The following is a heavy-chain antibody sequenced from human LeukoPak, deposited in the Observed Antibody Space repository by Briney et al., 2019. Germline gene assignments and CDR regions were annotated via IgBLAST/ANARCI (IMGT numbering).Heavy chain of an antibody. CDR3: ARDRRGEKDFDV. CDR1: GISVSNDY. Sequence: PGGSLRLSCAASGISVSNDYMSWVRQAPGKGLEGVSAIYADGYTRDAASVKGRFSISRHNSKNTVYLQMDNLRPEDTAVYYCARDRRGEKDFDVWGPGTMVTVSS. J-gene: IGHJ3*01. V-gene: IGHV3-53*04. CDR2: IYADGYT.